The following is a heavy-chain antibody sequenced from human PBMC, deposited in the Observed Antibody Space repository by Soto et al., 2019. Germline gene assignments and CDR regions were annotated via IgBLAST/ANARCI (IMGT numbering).Heavy chain of an antibody. CDR1: GGSFSTYS. V-gene: IGHV1-69*08. CDR3: ARDPDTTMINPAFDI. CDR2: IIPILDMT. J-gene: IGHJ3*02. Sequence: QVQLVQSGAEVKKPGSSVRVSCKASGGSFSTYSINWVRQAPGQGLEWMGRIIPILDMTKYAQRFQGRVTLTADMSTSTAYMDLSSLRSDDTAVYFCARDPDTTMINPAFDIWGQGTLVTVSS. D-gene: IGHD5-18*01.